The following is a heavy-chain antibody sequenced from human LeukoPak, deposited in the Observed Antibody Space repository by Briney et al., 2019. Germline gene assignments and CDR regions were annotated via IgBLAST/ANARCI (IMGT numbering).Heavy chain of an antibody. CDR2: VYNANGDT. CDR1: GFRLSSDY. CDR3: STAPAWDLLYYN. J-gene: IGHJ4*02. D-gene: IGHD1-26*01. V-gene: IGHV3-53*01. Sequence: PGESLRLSCAASGFRLSSDYMSWVRQAPGKGLEWVSFVYNANGDTYYSDSVKGRFTISSDNSKNTLYLQMDSLRAEDTAVYYCSTAPAWDLLYYNWGQGTLVTVSS.